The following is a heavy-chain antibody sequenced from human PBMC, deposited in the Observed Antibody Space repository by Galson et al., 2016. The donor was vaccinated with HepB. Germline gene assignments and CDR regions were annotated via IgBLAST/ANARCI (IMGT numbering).Heavy chain of an antibody. D-gene: IGHD1-26*01. CDR1: GGTFSSYA. V-gene: IGHV1-69*13. J-gene: IGHJ4*02. Sequence: SVKVSCKASGGTFSSYAISWVRQAPGQGLEWLGMFIPAFDTTKYAQKFQGRVTITADESASSAYLELSSLRYDDTAVYFCAGGAFPFGGSHVPTFDYWGQGTQVTVSS. CDR3: AGGAFPFGGSHVPTFDY. CDR2: FIPAFDTT.